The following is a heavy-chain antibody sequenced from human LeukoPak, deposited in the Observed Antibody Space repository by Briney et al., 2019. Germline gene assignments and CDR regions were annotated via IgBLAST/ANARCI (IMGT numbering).Heavy chain of an antibody. V-gene: IGHV1-2*02. J-gene: IGHJ5*02. Sequence: ASVKVSCKASGYTFTGYYMHWVRQAPGQGLEWMGWINPNSGGTNYAQKFQGRVTMTRDTSISTAYMGLSRLRSDDTAVYYCARKYKATISFDPWGQGTLVTVSS. CDR3: ARKYKATISFDP. D-gene: IGHD5-12*01. CDR2: INPNSGGT. CDR1: GYTFTGYY.